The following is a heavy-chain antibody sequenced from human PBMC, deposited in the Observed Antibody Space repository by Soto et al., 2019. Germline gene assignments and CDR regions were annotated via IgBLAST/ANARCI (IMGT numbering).Heavy chain of an antibody. CDR1: GGSVGSGEYY. CDR3: ARDVAHGYTENV. V-gene: IGHV4-30-4*01. D-gene: IGHD5-18*01. J-gene: IGHJ3*01. Sequence: QVQLQESGPGLVKPSQPLSLACTVSGGSVGSGEYYYSWIRQPPGQGLEWIGYIYDSGITNYTPSLKGRVTMSLDRSNNQVSLKLSSVTAADTAVYFCARDVAHGYTENVWGQGTMVTVSS. CDR2: IYDSGIT.